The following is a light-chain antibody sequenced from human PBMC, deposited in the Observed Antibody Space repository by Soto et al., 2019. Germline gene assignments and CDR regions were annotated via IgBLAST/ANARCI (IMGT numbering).Light chain of an antibody. J-gene: IGKJ1*01. Sequence: EIVLTQSPGTLFLSPGERATLSCRASQSVRSTYLAWYQQKLGQAPRFLIYGVSSRATGIPDRFSGSGSGTDFTLTISRLETEDFAVYFCQQYDDSPWTLGQGTK. CDR2: GVS. CDR1: QSVRSTY. CDR3: QQYDDSPWT. V-gene: IGKV3-20*01.